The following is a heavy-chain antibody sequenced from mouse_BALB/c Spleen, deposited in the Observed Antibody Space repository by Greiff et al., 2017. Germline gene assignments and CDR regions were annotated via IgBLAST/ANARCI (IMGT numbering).Heavy chain of an antibody. CDR2: ISTYYGDA. CDR1: GYTFTDYA. CDR3: ASLGRGFAY. D-gene: IGHD4-1*01. J-gene: IGHJ3*01. Sequence: VQLQQSGAELVRPGVSVKISCKGSGYTFTDYAMHWVKQSHAKSLEWIGVISTYYGDASYNQKFKGKATMTVDKSSSTAYMELARLTSEDSAIYYCASLGRGFAYWGQGTLVTVSA. V-gene: IGHV1S137*01.